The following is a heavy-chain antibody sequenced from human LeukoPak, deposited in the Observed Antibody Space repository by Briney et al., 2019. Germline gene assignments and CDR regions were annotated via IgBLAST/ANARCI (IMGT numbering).Heavy chain of an antibody. D-gene: IGHD3-3*01. CDR1: GGTFSIYA. V-gene: IGHV1-69*04. CDR2: IIPILGIA. J-gene: IGHJ4*02. Sequence: SVKVSCKASGGTFSIYAISWVRPAPGQGLEWMGRIIPILGIANYAQKFQGRVTITADKSTSTAYMELSSLRSEDTAVYYCARDRDPKYYDFWSGPLYYFDYWGQGTLVTVSS. CDR3: ARDRDPKYYDFWSGPLYYFDY.